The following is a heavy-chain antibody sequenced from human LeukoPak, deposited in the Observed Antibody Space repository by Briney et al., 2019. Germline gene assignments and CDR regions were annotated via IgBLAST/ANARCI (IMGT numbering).Heavy chain of an antibody. Sequence: ASVKVSCKASGYTFTSYDINWVRQATGQGLEWMGWMNPNSGNTAYAQRFQSRVTMTRNTSISTAYMELSSLRSEDTAVYYCARARTFDYWGQGTLVTVSS. CDR3: ARARTFDY. CDR2: MNPNSGNT. J-gene: IGHJ4*02. CDR1: GYTFTSYD. V-gene: IGHV1-8*01.